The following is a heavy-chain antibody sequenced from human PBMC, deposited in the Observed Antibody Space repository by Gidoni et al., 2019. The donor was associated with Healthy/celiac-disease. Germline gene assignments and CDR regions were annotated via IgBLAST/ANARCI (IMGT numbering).Heavy chain of an antibody. CDR2: IIPILGIA. D-gene: IGHD3-22*01. J-gene: IGHJ6*02. CDR3: ARALYYYDSSGYPRIYYYYGMDV. Sequence: QVQLVHSGAEVKKPGSSVKVSCKASGGTFSSYTISWVRQAPGQGLEWMGRIIPILGIANYAQKFQGRVTITADKSTSTAYMELSSLRSEDTAVYYCARALYYYDSSGYPRIYYYYGMDVWGQGTTVTVSS. CDR1: GGTFSSYT. V-gene: IGHV1-69*02.